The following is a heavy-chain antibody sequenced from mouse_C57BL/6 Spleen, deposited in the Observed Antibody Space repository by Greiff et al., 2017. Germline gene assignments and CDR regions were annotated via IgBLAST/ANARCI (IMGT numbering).Heavy chain of an antibody. CDR2: IWSGGST. Sequence: QVQLKESGPGLVQPSQSLSITCTVSGFSLTSYGVHWVRQSPGKGLEWLGVIWSGGSTDYNAAFISRLSISKDNSKSQVFFKMNSLQADDTAIYYCARAYYGYPYYYAMDYWGQGTSVTVSS. CDR3: ARAYYGYPYYYAMDY. V-gene: IGHV2-2*01. CDR1: GFSLTSYG. D-gene: IGHD2-9*01. J-gene: IGHJ4*01.